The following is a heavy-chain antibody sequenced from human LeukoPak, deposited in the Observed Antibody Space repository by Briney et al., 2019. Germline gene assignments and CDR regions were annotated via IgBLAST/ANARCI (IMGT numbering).Heavy chain of an antibody. CDR3: AKDNGVIEMSD. CDR1: GFTFSRYT. D-gene: IGHD5-24*01. CDR2: ISGDSKYI. V-gene: IGHV3-21*01. Sequence: PGGSLRLSCAGSGFTFSRYTFNWVRQAPGRGLEWVSAISGDSKYIYYTDSVKGRFTISRDNAKNSVYLQMNSLRVEDTAVYYCAKDNGVIEMSDWGQGTLVTVSS. J-gene: IGHJ4*02.